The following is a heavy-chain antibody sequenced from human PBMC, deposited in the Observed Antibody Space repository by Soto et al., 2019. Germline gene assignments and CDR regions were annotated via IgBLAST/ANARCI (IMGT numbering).Heavy chain of an antibody. Sequence: QLQLQESGPGLVKPSETLSLTCTVSGGSISSSSYYWGWIRQPPGEGLEWIGKLYNSGSTYYNPSLNSRVNISVDTSKNQFSLKLNPVTAADAPVCHCASGQELAPFDSWGQGTLVTVPS. V-gene: IGHV4-39*01. J-gene: IGHJ4*02. CDR2: LYNSGST. CDR1: GGSISSSSYY. CDR3: ASGQELAPFDS. D-gene: IGHD6-13*01.